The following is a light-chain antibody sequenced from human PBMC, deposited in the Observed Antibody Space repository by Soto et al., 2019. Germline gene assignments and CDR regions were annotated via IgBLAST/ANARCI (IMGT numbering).Light chain of an antibody. J-gene: IGKJ1*01. CDR2: GAS. CDR1: QSVSSN. V-gene: IGKV3-15*01. CDR3: QQYNSWPWT. Sequence: EIAMTQSPATLSVSPGERATLSCRASQSVSSNLAWYQQKPGQAPRLLIYGASTRATDIPARFSGSGSGTEFTLTISSLQSEDFAVYNCQQYNSWPWTFGQGTKVDIK.